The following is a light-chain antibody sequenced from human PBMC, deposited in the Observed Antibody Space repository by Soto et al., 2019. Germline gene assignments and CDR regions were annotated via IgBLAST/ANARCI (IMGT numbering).Light chain of an antibody. J-gene: IGLJ2*01. CDR2: ENN. CDR3: GTWDSSLSAVV. V-gene: IGLV1-51*02. Sequence: QSALTQPPSVSAAPGQKVTISCSGGSSNIGNNYVSWYQQLPGTAPKLLIYENNKRPSGIPDLFSGSKSGTSATLGITGLQTGDEAEFYCGTWDSSLSAVVFGGGTKLTVL. CDR1: SSNIGNNY.